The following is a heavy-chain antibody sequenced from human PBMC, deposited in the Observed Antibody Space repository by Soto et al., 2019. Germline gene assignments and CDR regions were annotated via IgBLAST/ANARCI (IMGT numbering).Heavy chain of an antibody. D-gene: IGHD3-22*01. V-gene: IGHV4-39*01. CDR2: LYYSGGT. CDR3: VRNYHDGSGYYF. J-gene: IGHJ4*01. CDR1: GGFISSSSYY. Sequence: SETLSMTCAVSGGFISSSSYYWGWIRQPPGKGLEWIGSLYYSGGTFYNPSLKSRVTISVDTSKTQFSLMLNFVTAADTAVYYCVRNYHDGSGYYFWGQGTLVTVSS.